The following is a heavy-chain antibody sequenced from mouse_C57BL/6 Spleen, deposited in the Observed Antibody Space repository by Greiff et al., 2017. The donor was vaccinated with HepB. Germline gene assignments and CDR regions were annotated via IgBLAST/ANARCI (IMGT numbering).Heavy chain of an antibody. V-gene: IGHV1-69*01. Sequence: QVQLQQSGAALVMPGASVKLSCKASGYTFTSYWMHWVKQRPGQGLEWSGGIDPSDSYTNYNQKFKGKSTLTVDKSASTAYMQLRSLTSEESAVYYCARDWRDYVDYWGQGTTLTVSS. CDR1: GYTFTSYW. CDR2: IDPSDSYT. CDR3: ARDWRDYVDY. D-gene: IGHD4-1*01. J-gene: IGHJ2*01.